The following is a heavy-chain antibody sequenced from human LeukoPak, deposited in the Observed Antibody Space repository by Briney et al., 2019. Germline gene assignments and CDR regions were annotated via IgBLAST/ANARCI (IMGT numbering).Heavy chain of an antibody. CDR1: GYSFTSYY. J-gene: IGHJ4*02. CDR3: AREGVSGSYLGY. D-gene: IGHD3-10*01. Sequence: ASVKVSCKASGYSFTSYYIHWVRLAPGQGLEWMGVINPSGGSTRYAQKFEGRVTMTRDMSTSTVYMELSSLRSEDTAVYYCAREGVSGSYLGYWGQGTLVTVSS. CDR2: INPSGGST. V-gene: IGHV1-46*01.